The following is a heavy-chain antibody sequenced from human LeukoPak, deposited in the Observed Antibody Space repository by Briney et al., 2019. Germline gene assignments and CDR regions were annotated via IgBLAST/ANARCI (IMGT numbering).Heavy chain of an antibody. Sequence: GRSLRLSCAASGFTFSNYGMHWVRQAPGKGLEWVALISYDGSNKYYADSVKGRFTISRDNAKNSLYLQMNSLRAEDTALYYCARGSIAIYYYDSSGYFGYWGQGTLVTVSS. CDR3: ARGSIAIYYYDSSGYFGY. D-gene: IGHD3-22*01. CDR2: ISYDGSNK. CDR1: GFTFSNYG. J-gene: IGHJ4*02. V-gene: IGHV3-30*03.